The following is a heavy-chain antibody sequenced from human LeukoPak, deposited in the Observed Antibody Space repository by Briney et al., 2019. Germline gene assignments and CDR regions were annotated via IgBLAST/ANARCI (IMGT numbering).Heavy chain of an antibody. Sequence: SQTLSLTCAISGDSVSSNSAGWNWIRQSPSRGLEWLGRTYYRSKWYNDFAPSVRNRITINPDTSKNQFSLKLSSVTAADTAVYYCARGPLYYDFWSGLGHNWFDPWGQGTLVTVSS. J-gene: IGHJ5*02. D-gene: IGHD3-3*01. V-gene: IGHV6-1*01. CDR1: GDSVSSNSAG. CDR2: TYYRSKWYN. CDR3: ARGPLYYDFWSGLGHNWFDP.